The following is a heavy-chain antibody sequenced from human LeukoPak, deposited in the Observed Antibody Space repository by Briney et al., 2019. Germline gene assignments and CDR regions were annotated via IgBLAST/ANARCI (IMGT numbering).Heavy chain of an antibody. Sequence: PSETLSLTCSVSGGSISSSSYCWGRIRQPPGKGLEWIGSINYSGRTDYNPSLKSRVTISIDTSKNQFSLKQRSVTAADTAVYYCARREDTSWYYFDFWGQGTQVTVSS. CDR3: ARREDTSWYYFDF. J-gene: IGHJ4*02. D-gene: IGHD2-2*01. CDR1: GGSISSSSYC. CDR2: INYSGRT. V-gene: IGHV4-39*01.